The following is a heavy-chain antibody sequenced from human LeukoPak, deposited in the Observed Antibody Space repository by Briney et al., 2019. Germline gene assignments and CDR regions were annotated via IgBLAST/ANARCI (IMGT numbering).Heavy chain of an antibody. CDR1: GFTFSSYW. CDR3: ARVQGSGYADYFDY. Sequence: GGSLRLSCAASGFTFSSYWMSWVRQAPGKGLEWVANIKQDGSEKYYVDSVKGRFTISRDNAKNSLYLQMNSLRAEDTAVYYCARVQGSGYADYFDYWGQGTLVTVSP. D-gene: IGHD3-22*01. J-gene: IGHJ4*02. CDR2: IKQDGSEK. V-gene: IGHV3-7*01.